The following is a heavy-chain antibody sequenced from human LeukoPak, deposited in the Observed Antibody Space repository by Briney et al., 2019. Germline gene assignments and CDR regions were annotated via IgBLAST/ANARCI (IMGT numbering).Heavy chain of an antibody. D-gene: IGHD6-13*01. Sequence: GGSLRLSCAASGFTFSSYAMHWVRQAPGKGLEWVAVMSYDGSNKYYADSVKGRFTISRDNSKNTLYLQMNSLRAEDTAVYYCARDLDSSSCLDYWGQGTLVTVSS. J-gene: IGHJ4*02. V-gene: IGHV3-30-3*01. CDR1: GFTFSSYA. CDR2: MSYDGSNK. CDR3: ARDLDSSSCLDY.